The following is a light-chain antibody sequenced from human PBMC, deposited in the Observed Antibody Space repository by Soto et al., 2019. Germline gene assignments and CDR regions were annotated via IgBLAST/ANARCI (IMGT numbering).Light chain of an antibody. V-gene: IGKV3-15*01. Sequence: EIVMTQSPATLSVSPGERATLSCRASQSISTELAWYQQKPGQPPRLLIYSASTRATGVPARFTGSGSGSEFTLTIRGLQSEDFAVYYCQQGHNWPLPFGQGTRLEI. CDR1: QSISTE. J-gene: IGKJ2*01. CDR2: SAS. CDR3: QQGHNWPLP.